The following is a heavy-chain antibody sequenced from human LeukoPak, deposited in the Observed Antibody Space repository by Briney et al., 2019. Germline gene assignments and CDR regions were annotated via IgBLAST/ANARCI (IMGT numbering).Heavy chain of an antibody. Sequence: HPSETLSLTRTVSGGSISTYYWSWIRQPPGKGLEWIGYIYYSGSTNYNPSLKSRVTISLDTSKNQFSLRLSSMTAADTAVYYCARSYDSRGYYYYGMDVWGQGATVTVSS. V-gene: IGHV4-59*01. D-gene: IGHD3-22*01. J-gene: IGHJ6*02. CDR1: GGSISTYY. CDR3: ARSYDSRGYYYYGMDV. CDR2: IYYSGST.